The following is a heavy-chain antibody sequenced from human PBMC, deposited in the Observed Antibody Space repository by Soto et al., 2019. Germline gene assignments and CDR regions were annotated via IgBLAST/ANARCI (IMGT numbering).Heavy chain of an antibody. CDR2: ISGSGGST. D-gene: IGHD2-2*01. CDR3: AKDRRGRPAGATRGEDYYSGMDV. V-gene: IGHV3-23*01. Sequence: PGGSLRLSCAASGFTFSSYAMSWVRQAPGKGLEWVSAISGSGGSTYYADSVKGRFTISRDNSKNTLYLQMNSLRAEDTAVYYCAKDRRGRPAGATRGEDYYSGMDVCGQGPTVTVYS. CDR1: GFTFSSYA. J-gene: IGHJ6*02.